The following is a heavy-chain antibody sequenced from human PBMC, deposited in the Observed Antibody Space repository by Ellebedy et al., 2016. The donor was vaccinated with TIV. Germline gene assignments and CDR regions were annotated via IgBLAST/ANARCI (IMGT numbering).Heavy chain of an antibody. CDR1: GFTFSSNY. V-gene: IGHV3-11*01. D-gene: IGHD2-2*01. Sequence: GESLKISCAASGFTFSSNYMTRIRYALGKGQEWVSYIRGSGDNIQYADSVKVRFTISRDNAKKSLFLQMNSLRAEDTAVYSCEREDIVVVRDGLDAWGQGTTVTVSS. CDR3: EREDIVVVRDGLDA. CDR2: IRGSGDNI. J-gene: IGHJ6*02.